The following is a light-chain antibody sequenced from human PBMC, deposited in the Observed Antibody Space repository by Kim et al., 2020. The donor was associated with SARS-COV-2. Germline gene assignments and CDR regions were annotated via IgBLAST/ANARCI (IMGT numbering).Light chain of an antibody. V-gene: IGKV3-20*01. J-gene: IGKJ1*01. Sequence: LSPGERATLSCRASQSISNTYLAWYQQNPGQVPRLLIYGASSRATGIPDRFSGSGSGTAFTLTISRLEPEDFAVYYCQQYDISPTFGQGTKVDIK. CDR1: QSISNTY. CDR2: GAS. CDR3: QQYDISPT.